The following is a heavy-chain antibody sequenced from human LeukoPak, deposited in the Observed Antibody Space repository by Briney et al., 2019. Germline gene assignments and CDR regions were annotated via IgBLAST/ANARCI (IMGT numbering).Heavy chain of an antibody. D-gene: IGHD3-3*01. J-gene: IGHJ3*02. CDR2: TYYRSKWYT. Sequence: SQTLSLTCAISGDSVSSKSTAWNWIRQSPSRGLEWLGRTYYRSKWYTGYAVSVKGRITINPDTSKNQFSLQLNSVTPEDTAVYYCAKGRRPDQGGRFLEWLAQSRAHFDIWGQGTMVTVSS. CDR3: AKGRRPDQGGRFLEWLAQSRAHFDI. CDR1: GDSVSSKSTA. V-gene: IGHV6-1*01.